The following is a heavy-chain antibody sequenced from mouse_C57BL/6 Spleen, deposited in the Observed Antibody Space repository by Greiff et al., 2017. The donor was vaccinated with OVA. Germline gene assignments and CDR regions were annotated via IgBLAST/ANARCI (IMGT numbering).Heavy chain of an antibody. CDR1: GYTFTDYN. CDR2: INPNNGGT. D-gene: IGHD2-4*01. Sequence: VQLKQSGPELVKPGASVKIPCKASGYTFTDYNMDWVKQSHGKSLEWIGDINPNNGGTIYNQKFKGKATLTVDKSSSTAYMELRSLTSEDTAVYYCARDDYDERYFDYWGQGTTLTVSS. CDR3: ARDDYDERYFDY. J-gene: IGHJ2*01. V-gene: IGHV1-18*01.